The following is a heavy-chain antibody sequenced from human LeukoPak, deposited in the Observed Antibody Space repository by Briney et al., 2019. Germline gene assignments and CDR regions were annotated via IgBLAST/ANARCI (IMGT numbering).Heavy chain of an antibody. CDR1: GFTFSSYA. V-gene: IGHV3-23*01. CDR3: AKDRHDSSGYYYDPLDY. D-gene: IGHD3-22*01. Sequence: PGGSLRLSCAASGFTFSSYAMSWVRQAPGKGLEWVSANSGSGGSTYYADSVKGRFTISRDNSKNTLYLQMNSLRAEDTAVYYCAKDRHDSSGYYYDPLDYWGQGTLVAVSS. J-gene: IGHJ4*02. CDR2: NSGSGGST.